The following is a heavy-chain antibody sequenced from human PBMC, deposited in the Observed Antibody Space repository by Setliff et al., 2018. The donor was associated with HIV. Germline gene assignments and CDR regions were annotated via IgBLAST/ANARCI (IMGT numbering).Heavy chain of an antibody. D-gene: IGHD3-16*02. CDR3: ARGRFVGFDY. V-gene: IGHV4-4*07. J-gene: IGHJ4*02. CDR1: GGSISSYF. CDR2: ISTTGST. Sequence: SETLSLTCTVSGGSISSYFWIWIRQPAGKGLEWIGHISTTGSTNYNPSLKSRVTMSVDTSKNQFSLNLTSVTAADTAVYYCARGRFVGFDYWGQGTLVTVSS.